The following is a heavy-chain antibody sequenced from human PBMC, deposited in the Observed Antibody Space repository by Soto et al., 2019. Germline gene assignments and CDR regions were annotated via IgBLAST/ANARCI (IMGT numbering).Heavy chain of an antibody. Sequence: PGGSLRLSCAASGFTFSDHYMDWVRQPPGKGLEWVGRTRNKANDYTTEYAASVRGRFTISRDDSKNSLYLQMNSLKTEDTAMYYCARGARSGWYETDNWSQGTQVTVSS. CDR1: GFTFSDHY. CDR2: TRNKANDYTT. J-gene: IGHJ4*02. CDR3: ARGARSGWYETDN. D-gene: IGHD6-19*01. V-gene: IGHV3-72*01.